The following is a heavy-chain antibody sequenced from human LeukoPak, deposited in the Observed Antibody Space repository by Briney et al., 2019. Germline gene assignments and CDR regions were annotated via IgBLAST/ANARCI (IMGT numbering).Heavy chain of an antibody. CDR2: IYTSGST. CDR3: ASTTVRGYSYGLDY. J-gene: IGHJ4*02. Sequence: PSETLSLTCTVSGGSISSYYWSWIRQPAGKGLEWIGRIYTSGSTNYNPSLKSRVTMSVDTSKNRFSLKLSSVTAADTAVYYCASTTVRGYSYGLDYWGQGTLVTVSS. D-gene: IGHD5-18*01. V-gene: IGHV4-4*07. CDR1: GGSISSYY.